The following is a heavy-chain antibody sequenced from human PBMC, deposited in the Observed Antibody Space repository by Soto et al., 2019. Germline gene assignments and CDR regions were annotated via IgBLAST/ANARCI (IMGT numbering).Heavy chain of an antibody. CDR3: ATIRVRGGPLRFED. V-gene: IGHV1-69*06. CDR2: VLPISGST. D-gene: IGHD5-12*01. J-gene: IGHJ4*01. Sequence: QVQLVQSGAEVRKPGSSVKVSCKTSGGLISKYSFNWVRQAPGQGLEWMGGVLPISGSTDYAQKFQGRLTITADRSTSTVYMELSRLRSDDTANYYSATIRVRGGPLRFEDGGQGMLISVSS. CDR1: GGLISKYS.